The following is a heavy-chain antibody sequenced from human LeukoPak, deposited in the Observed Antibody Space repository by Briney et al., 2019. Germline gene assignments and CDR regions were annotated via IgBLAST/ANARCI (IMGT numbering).Heavy chain of an antibody. CDR1: GFTFSNYG. Sequence: GGSLRLSCAASGFTFSNYGMHWVRQAPGKGLEWVTVISYDGSYQYYADSVKGRLTISRDNSKNTLYLQMNSLRAEGTAVYYCAKGAWYNWNHYFDYWGQGTLVTVSS. J-gene: IGHJ4*02. D-gene: IGHD1-20*01. CDR3: AKGAWYNWNHYFDY. CDR2: ISYDGSYQ. V-gene: IGHV3-30*18.